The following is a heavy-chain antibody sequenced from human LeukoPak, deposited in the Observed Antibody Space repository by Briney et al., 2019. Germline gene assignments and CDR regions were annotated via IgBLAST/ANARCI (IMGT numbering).Heavy chain of an antibody. CDR1: GGSISSGGYY. Sequence: SETLSLTRTLSGGSISSGGYYWSWIRQHPGKGLEWIGYIYHSGYTYYNPSLKSRVTISADTSKNQFSLRLSSVTAADTAVYYCAREGGPYRPLDYSGQGTLVTVSS. CDR2: IYHSGYT. J-gene: IGHJ4*02. V-gene: IGHV4-31*03. CDR3: AREGGPYRPLDY.